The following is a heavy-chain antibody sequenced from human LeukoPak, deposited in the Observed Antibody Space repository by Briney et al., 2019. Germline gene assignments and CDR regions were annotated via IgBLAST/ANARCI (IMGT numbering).Heavy chain of an antibody. CDR3: ARRVGATRWYFDY. CDR2: IWYDGSNK. V-gene: IGHV3-33*01. J-gene: IGHJ4*02. CDR1: GFTFSSYG. D-gene: IGHD1-26*01. Sequence: GGSLRLSCAASGFTFSSYGMHWVRQAPGKGLEWVADIWYDGSNKYYADPVKGRFTISRDNSKNTLYLQMNSLRAEDTAVYYCARRVGATRWYFDYWGQGTLVSVCS.